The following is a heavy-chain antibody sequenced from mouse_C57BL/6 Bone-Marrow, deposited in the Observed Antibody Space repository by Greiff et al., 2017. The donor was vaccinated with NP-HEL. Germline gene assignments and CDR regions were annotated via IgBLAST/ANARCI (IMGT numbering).Heavy chain of an antibody. CDR1: GFTFSSYA. D-gene: IGHD2-4*01. CDR2: ISDGGSYT. Sequence: EVKLMESGGGLVKPGGSLKLSCAASGFTFSSYAMSWVRQTPEKRLEWVATISDGGSYTYYPDNVKGRFTISRDNAKNNLYLQMSHLKSEDTAMYYCAREDYETDYWGQGTTLTVSS. V-gene: IGHV5-4*01. J-gene: IGHJ2*01. CDR3: AREDYETDY.